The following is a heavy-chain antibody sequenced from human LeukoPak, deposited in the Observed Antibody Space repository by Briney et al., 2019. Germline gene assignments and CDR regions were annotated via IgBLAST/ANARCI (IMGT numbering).Heavy chain of an antibody. CDR1: GFTFSSSG. CDR2: IWYDGSNK. J-gene: IGHJ4*02. D-gene: IGHD4-11*01. V-gene: IGHV3-33*08. CDR3: ARTLDYRSRSASFDY. Sequence: GGSLRLSCAASGFTFSSSGMHWVRQAPGKGLEWVAVIWYDGSNKYYADSVKGRFTISRDNSKNTLYLQMNSLRAEDTAVYYCARTLDYRSRSASFDYWGQGTLVTVSS.